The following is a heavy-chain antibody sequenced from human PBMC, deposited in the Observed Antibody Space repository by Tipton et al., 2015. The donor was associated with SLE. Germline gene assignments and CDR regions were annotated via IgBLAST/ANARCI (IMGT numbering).Heavy chain of an antibody. CDR1: GDSVSSNSAA. D-gene: IGHD6-19*01. J-gene: IGHJ2*01. CDR2: TYYRSKWYT. CDR3: ASQWLATSGGGYFDL. V-gene: IGHV6-1*01. Sequence: GLVKPSQTLSLTCAISGDSVSSNSAAWNWIRQSPSRGLEWLGRTYYRSKWYTDYAVSVKSRITINPDTSKNQFSLKLSAVTAADTAVYYCASQWLATSGGGYFDLWGRGTLVTVSS.